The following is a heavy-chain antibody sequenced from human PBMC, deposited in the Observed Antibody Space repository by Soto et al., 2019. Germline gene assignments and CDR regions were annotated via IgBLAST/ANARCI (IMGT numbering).Heavy chain of an antibody. CDR3: ARGSISSPGAFDI. V-gene: IGHV4-59*01. CDR1: GGSLSSYY. CDR2: IYYSGST. Sequence: PSETLSLTCVVSGGSLSSYYWSWIRQPPGKGLEWIGYIYYSGSTNYNPSLKSRVTISVDTSKNQFSLKLSSVTAEDTAAYYCARGSISSPGAFDIWGQGTMVTVSS. J-gene: IGHJ3*02. D-gene: IGHD2-21*01.